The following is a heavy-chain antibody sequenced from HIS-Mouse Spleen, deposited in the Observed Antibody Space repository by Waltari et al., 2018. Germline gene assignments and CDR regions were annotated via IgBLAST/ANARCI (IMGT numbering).Heavy chain of an antibody. D-gene: IGHD5-18*01. CDR1: GYCISSGYY. CDR3: ARVAVDTAMVDAFDI. Sequence: QVQLQESGPGLVKPSETLSLTCTVSGYCISSGYYWGWIRQPPGKGREWIGSIYQSVSTYYHPSLKSRVTISVDTSKNQFSLKLSSVTAADTAVYYCARVAVDTAMVDAFDIWGQGTMVTVSS. J-gene: IGHJ3*02. V-gene: IGHV4-38-2*02. CDR2: IYQSVST.